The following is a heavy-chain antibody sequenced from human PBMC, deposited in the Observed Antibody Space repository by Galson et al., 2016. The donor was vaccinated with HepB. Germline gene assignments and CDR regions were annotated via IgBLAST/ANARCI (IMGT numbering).Heavy chain of an antibody. V-gene: IGHV3-23*01. CDR3: AGGRRGDFGGGGGFDI. D-gene: IGHD4-17*01. Sequence: SLRLSCAASGFTFTAYAMSWVRQAPGQGLEWVSHVRESGGSTQYGDSEKGRYTTYKDNSKNPLNLQMNSLRYEDTAVYYCAGGRRGDFGGGGGFDIWGQGTMVTVAS. J-gene: IGHJ3*02. CDR2: VRESGGST. CDR1: GFTFTAYA.